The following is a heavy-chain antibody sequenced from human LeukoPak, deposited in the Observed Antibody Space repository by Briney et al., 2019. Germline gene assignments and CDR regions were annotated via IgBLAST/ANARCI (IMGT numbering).Heavy chain of an antibody. D-gene: IGHD6-6*01. J-gene: IGHJ5*01. CDR2: IWYDGSNK. CDR3: AREGDSSSAYNWFDS. Sequence: GRSLRLSCAASGFTFSSYGMHWVRQAPGKGLEWVAVIWYDGSNKYYADSVKGRFTISRDNSKNTLYLQMNSLRAEDTAVYYCAREGDSSSAYNWFDSGGQGTLVTVSS. CDR1: GFTFSSYG. V-gene: IGHV3-33*01.